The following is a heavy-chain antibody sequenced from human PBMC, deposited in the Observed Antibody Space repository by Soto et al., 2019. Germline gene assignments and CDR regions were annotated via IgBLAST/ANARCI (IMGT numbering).Heavy chain of an antibody. CDR2: MNPNSGNT. D-gene: IGHD3-3*01. J-gene: IGHJ6*03. CDR3: ARRDDFWSGYYYYYMDV. V-gene: IGHV1-8*01. Sequence: QVQLVQSGAEVKKPGASVKVSCKASGYTFTSYDINWVRQATGQGLEWMGWMNPNSGNTGYAQKFQGRVTMTRNTSISTAYMELSSLRSEDTAVYYCARRDDFWSGYYYYYMDVWGKGTTVTVSS. CDR1: GYTFTSYD.